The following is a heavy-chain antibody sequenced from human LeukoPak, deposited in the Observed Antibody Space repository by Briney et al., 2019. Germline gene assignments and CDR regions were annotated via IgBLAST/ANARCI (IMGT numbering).Heavy chain of an antibody. D-gene: IGHD3-10*01. CDR3: ARGEENIVRGPGIFDY. V-gene: IGHV4-31*03. J-gene: IGHJ4*02. CDR1: GGSISSGGYY. Sequence: SETLSLTCTVSGGSISSGGYYWSWIRQHPGKGLEWIGYIYYSGSTYYNPSLKSRVTISVDTSKNQFSLKLSSVIAADTAVYYCARGEENIVRGPGIFDYWGQGTLVTVPS. CDR2: IYYSGST.